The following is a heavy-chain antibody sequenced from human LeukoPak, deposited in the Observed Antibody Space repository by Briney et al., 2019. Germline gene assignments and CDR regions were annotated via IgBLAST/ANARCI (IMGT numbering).Heavy chain of an antibody. J-gene: IGHJ4*02. CDR3: ATEGYASNWYPD. Sequence: SETLSLTCTVSGGSISSYYWSWIRQPPGKGLEWIGYIYYSGSTNYNPSLESRVTISVDTSKNQFSLKLRSVTAADTAVYYCATEGYASNWYPDWGQGILVTVSS. CDR2: IYYSGST. CDR1: GGSISSYY. D-gene: IGHD6-13*01. V-gene: IGHV4-59*01.